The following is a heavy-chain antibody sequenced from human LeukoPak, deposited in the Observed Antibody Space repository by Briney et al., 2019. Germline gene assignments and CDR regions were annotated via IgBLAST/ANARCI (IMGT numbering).Heavy chain of an antibody. CDR3: ARRTGDPTYFDY. Sequence: ASVKVSCKASGYTFTSYDINWVRQATGQGHEWMGWMNPNSGNTGYAQKFQGRVTITRDTSISTAYMELSSLRSEDTAVYYCARRTGDPTYFDYWGQGTLVTVSS. J-gene: IGHJ4*02. CDR2: MNPNSGNT. CDR1: GYTFTSYD. D-gene: IGHD7-27*01. V-gene: IGHV1-8*03.